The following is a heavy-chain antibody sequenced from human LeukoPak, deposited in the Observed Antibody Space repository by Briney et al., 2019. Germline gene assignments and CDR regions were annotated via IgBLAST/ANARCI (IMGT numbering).Heavy chain of an antibody. Sequence: ASVKVSFKTSGYSFTDYYMHWVRQAPGQGLEWMGWINPNSGGTSSAQKFQGRVTMTRDTSITTVYMEVSWLTSDDTAIYYCARADRLHGGPYLIGPWGQGTLVTVSS. V-gene: IGHV1-2*02. D-gene: IGHD2-21*01. CDR1: GYSFTDYY. J-gene: IGHJ5*02. CDR2: INPNSGGT. CDR3: ARADRLHGGPYLIGP.